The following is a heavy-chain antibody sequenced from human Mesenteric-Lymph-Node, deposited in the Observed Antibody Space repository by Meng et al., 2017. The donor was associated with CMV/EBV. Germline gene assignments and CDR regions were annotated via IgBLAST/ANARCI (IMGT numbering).Heavy chain of an antibody. V-gene: IGHV3-15*01. J-gene: IGHJ4*02. CDR3: TTELHYDSSGYPQRLAY. CDR2: IKDKSEGGKT. CDR1: GFTFNNAW. Sequence: ETLSLTCVASGFTFNNAWMSWVRQAPGKGLEWVGRIKDKSEGGKTDYAAPVKGRITISRDDSKSTVYLQINSLKTEDTALYYCTTELHYDSSGYPQRLAYWGQGTLVTVSS. D-gene: IGHD3-22*01.